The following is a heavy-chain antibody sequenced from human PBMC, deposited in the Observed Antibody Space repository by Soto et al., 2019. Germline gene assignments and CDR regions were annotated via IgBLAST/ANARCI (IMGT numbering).Heavy chain of an antibody. CDR1: GYTFTNYY. CDR3: ARDNSAANGVLDH. Sequence: GASVKGSCKASGYTFTNYYLHWVRQAPGQGLEWVGMINPSARSASYAQKLRGRLTMDRDTSTTTVYMELSRLTSEDTAVYYCARDNSAANGVLDHWGLGTLVTVSS. CDR2: INPSARSA. D-gene: IGHD1-1*01. J-gene: IGHJ4*02. V-gene: IGHV1-46*04.